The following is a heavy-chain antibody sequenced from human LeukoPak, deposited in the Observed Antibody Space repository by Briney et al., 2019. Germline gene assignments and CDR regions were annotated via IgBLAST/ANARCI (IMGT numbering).Heavy chain of an antibody. CDR3: AKDASLLPAKSDF. V-gene: IGHV3-23*01. Sequence: GGSLRLSCAASGFAFSSYAMSWVRQTPGKGLEWVSAISSGSESRFYTDSVKGRFTISRDNSNNTLYLQMNSLTAADTALYYCAKDASLLPAKSDFWGQGTLVTVSS. J-gene: IGHJ4*02. D-gene: IGHD3-22*01. CDR2: ISSGSESR. CDR1: GFAFSSYA.